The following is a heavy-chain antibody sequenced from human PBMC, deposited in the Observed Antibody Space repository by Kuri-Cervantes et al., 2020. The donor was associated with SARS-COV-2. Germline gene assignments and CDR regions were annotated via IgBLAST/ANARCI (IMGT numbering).Heavy chain of an antibody. V-gene: IGHV4-30-2*01. Sequence: SQTLSLTCAVSGGSIIRDGYSWFWIRQPPGAGLEYLGHLSQTGSTFFNPSLRSRVTISIENSKNQFSLKLNSVTAADTAIYFCARGERRQQTTWFDPWGQGILVTVSS. CDR2: LSQTGST. J-gene: IGHJ5*02. D-gene: IGHD3-16*01. CDR1: GGSIIRDGYS. CDR3: ARGERRQQTTWFDP.